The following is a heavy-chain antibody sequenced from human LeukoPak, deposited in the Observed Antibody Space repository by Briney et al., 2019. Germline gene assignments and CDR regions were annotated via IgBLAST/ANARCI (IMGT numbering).Heavy chain of an antibody. CDR3: ATGSYDSSGYYLTSFDY. CDR1: GYTLTELS. CDR2: FDSEDGET. V-gene: IGHV1-24*01. J-gene: IGHJ4*02. Sequence: GASVKVSCKVSGYTLTELSMHWVRQAPGKGLEWMGGFDSEDGETIYAQKFQGRVTMTEDTSTDTAYMELSSLRSEDTAVYYCATGSYDSSGYYLTSFDYWGQGTLVTVSS. D-gene: IGHD3-22*01.